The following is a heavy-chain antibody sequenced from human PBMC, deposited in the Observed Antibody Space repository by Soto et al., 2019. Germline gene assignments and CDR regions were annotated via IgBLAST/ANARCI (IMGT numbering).Heavy chain of an antibody. Sequence: QLQLQESGSGLVRPSQTLSLTCAVSGGSISSGGYSWNWIRQPPGKGLEWIGYIYHSGSTLYNPSLKSGLXXXVXXSNHQFSLKLSSVTAADTAVYYCARDQLEGNWFDPWGQGTLVTVSS. D-gene: IGHD1-1*01. CDR2: IYHSGST. CDR1: GGSISSGGYS. J-gene: IGHJ5*02. V-gene: IGHV4-30-2*01. CDR3: ARDQLEGNWFDP.